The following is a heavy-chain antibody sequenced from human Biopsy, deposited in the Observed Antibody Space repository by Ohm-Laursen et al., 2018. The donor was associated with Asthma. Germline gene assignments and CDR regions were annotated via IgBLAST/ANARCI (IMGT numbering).Heavy chain of an antibody. J-gene: IGHJ4*02. V-gene: IGHV3-30*18. CDR2: ISFDGSSK. Sequence: SLRLPCAASGFTFSNYGMHWVRQAPGKGLDWVAVISFDGSSKNYTDSVKGRFTIPRDNSRNTLHLQMNSLRAEDTAVYYCAKDVFPGWELRRGPDYWGQGTLVTVSS. D-gene: IGHD1-26*01. CDR1: GFTFSNYG. CDR3: AKDVFPGWELRRGPDY.